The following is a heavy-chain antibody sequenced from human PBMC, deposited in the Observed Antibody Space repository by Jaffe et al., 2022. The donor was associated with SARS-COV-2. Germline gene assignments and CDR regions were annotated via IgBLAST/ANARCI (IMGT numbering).Heavy chain of an antibody. D-gene: IGHD1-26*01. V-gene: IGHV4-39*01. CDR3: ARLGSYFSLYVDY. Sequence: QLQLQESGPGLVKPSETLSLTCTVSGGSISSSSYYWGWIRQPPGKGLEWIGSIYYSGSTYYNPSLKSRVTISVDTSKNQFSLKLSSVTAADTAVYYCARLGSYFSLYVDYWGQGTLVTVSS. CDR1: GGSISSSSYY. CDR2: IYYSGST. J-gene: IGHJ4*02.